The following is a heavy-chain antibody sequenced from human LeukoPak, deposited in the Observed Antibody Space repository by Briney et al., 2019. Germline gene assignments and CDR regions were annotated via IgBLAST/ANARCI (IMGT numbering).Heavy chain of an antibody. CDR2: INHSGST. CDR1: GGSFSGYY. CDR3: ARVGRGLVGASVDYYYYMDV. Sequence: SETLSLTCAVYGGSFSGYYWSWIRQPPGKGLEWIGEINHSGSTYYNPSLKSRVTISVDTSKNQFSLKLSSVTAADTAVYYCARVGRGLVGASVDYYYYMDVWGKGTTVTVSS. D-gene: IGHD1-26*01. V-gene: IGHV4-34*01. J-gene: IGHJ6*03.